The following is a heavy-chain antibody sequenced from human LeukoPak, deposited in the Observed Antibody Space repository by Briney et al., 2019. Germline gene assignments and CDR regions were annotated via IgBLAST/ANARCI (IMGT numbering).Heavy chain of an antibody. V-gene: IGHV4-4*02. Sequence: PSETLSLTCAVSGGSISSSNWWSWVRQPPGKGLEWIGEIYHSGSTNYNPSLKSRVAISIDTSNNHFSLNLNSVTAADTAVYYCARSARGSYYDSSGNSFDYWGQGTLVTVSS. CDR1: GGSISSSNW. CDR2: IYHSGST. D-gene: IGHD3-22*01. CDR3: ARSARGSYYDSSGNSFDY. J-gene: IGHJ4*02.